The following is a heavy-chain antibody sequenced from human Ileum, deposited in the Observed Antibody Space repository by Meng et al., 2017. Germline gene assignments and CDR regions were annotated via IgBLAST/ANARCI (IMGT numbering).Heavy chain of an antibody. V-gene: IGHV4-4*02. Sequence: QGRLQRPGAGLVKPSGTPSLTVAVSGGSITSDTYWSWVRLPPGKGLEWIGKISHSGSTFYNPSLKSRVTMSVDKSKSQFSLMLTSVTAADTAVYYCARHGGYYQGFWGQGTLVTVSS. CDR1: GGSITSDTY. D-gene: IGHD4-23*01. CDR3: ARHGGYYQGF. CDR2: ISHSGST. J-gene: IGHJ4*02.